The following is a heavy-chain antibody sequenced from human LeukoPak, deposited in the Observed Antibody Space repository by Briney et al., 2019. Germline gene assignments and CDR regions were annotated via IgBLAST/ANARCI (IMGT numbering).Heavy chain of an antibody. D-gene: IGHD3-16*02. Sequence: ASVKVSSKASGYTFTGYYMHWVRQAPGQGLEWMGWINPNSGATNYAQKFQGRVTMTRDTSISTAYMELSRMRSDDTAVYYCARRSGIYDYVWGSYRYTTPFDYWGQGTLVTVSS. CDR1: GYTFTGYY. J-gene: IGHJ4*02. CDR3: ARRSGIYDYVWGSYRYTTPFDY. V-gene: IGHV1-2*02. CDR2: INPNSGAT.